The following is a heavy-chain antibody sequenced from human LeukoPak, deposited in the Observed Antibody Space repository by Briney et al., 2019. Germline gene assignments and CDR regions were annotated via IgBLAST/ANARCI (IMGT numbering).Heavy chain of an antibody. J-gene: IGHJ4*02. CDR3: AKQLDDRGGY. D-gene: IGHD3-9*01. V-gene: IGHV3-30*02. CDR1: GFTFTNYG. CDR2: IRYDGSDT. Sequence: SGGSLRLSCVASGFTFTNYGLHWVRQAPGRGLEWVAFIRYDGSDTSYADSVKGRFTISRDDSKNTLFLQMKSLRVEDTADYFCAKQLDDRGGYWGQGTLVTVSS.